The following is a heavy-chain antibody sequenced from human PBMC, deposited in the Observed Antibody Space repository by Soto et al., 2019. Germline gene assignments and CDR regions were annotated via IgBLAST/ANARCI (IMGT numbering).Heavy chain of an antibody. CDR1: GGSVSSGSYY. V-gene: IGHV4-31*03. CDR2: IYDSETT. CDR3: ARENFGVVIHDAFDL. J-gene: IGHJ3*01. D-gene: IGHD3-3*01. Sequence: QVQLQESGPGLVRPSQTLSLTCTVSGGSVSSGSYYWNWIRQHPGKGLEWLGYIYDSETTYYNPSLKSRLTISVDTSKYQFSLKVTSVTPADTAVYYCARENFGVVIHDAFDLWGQGTMVTVSS.